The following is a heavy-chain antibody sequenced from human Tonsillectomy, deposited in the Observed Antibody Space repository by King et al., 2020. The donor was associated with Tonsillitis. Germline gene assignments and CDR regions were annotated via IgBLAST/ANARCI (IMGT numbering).Heavy chain of an antibody. CDR3: ARVGDSSGYDSSFDY. V-gene: IGHV4-34*01. Sequence: VQLQQWGAGLLKPSETLSLTCAVYGGSFSGYYWSWIRQPPGKGREWIGEISHSGSTNYNPSLKSRVTISVDTSKNQFSLKLSYVTAADTAVYYLARVGDSSGYDSSFDYWGQGTLVTVSS. CDR1: GGSFSGYY. CDR2: ISHSGST. J-gene: IGHJ4*02. D-gene: IGHD3-22*01.